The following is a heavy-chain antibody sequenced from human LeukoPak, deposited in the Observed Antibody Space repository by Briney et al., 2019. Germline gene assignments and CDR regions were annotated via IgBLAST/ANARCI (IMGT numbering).Heavy chain of an antibody. D-gene: IGHD6-13*01. CDR2: ISGRGSST. CDR3: VRGAYSSSWLNFDY. Sequence: SGGSLRLSCAASGFTFSSYGMSWVRQAPGKWLEWVSAISGRGSSTYYAASVKGRFTISRDNSKNTLYLQMNSLRAEDTAVYYCVRGAYSSSWLNFDYWGQGTLVTVSS. V-gene: IGHV3-23*01. J-gene: IGHJ4*02. CDR1: GFTFSSYG.